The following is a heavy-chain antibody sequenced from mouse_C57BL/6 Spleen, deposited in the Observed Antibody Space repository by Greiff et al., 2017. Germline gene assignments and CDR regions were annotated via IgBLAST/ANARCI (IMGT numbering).Heavy chain of an antibody. V-gene: IGHV1-53*01. D-gene: IGHD2-12*01. J-gene: IGHJ4*01. CDR2: FNPSNGGA. Sequence: QVQLQQPGTELLKPGASVKLSCKASGYTFTSYWMPWVKQRPGQGLEWIGNFNPSNGGANYNEQFKSKDTLTVDKSSSTAYMQLSSLTSEDSAVYYCARGYSYYAMDYWGQGTSVTVSS. CDR3: ARGYSYYAMDY. CDR1: GYTFTSYW.